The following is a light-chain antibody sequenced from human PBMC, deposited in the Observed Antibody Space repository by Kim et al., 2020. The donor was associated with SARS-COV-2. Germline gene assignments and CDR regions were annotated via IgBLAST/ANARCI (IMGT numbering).Light chain of an antibody. V-gene: IGLV3-1*01. CDR2: EDT. CDR1: KLGDKY. J-gene: IGLJ2*01. CDR3: QAWDSSTVV. Sequence: SYELTQPPSVSVSPGQTASISCSGDKLGDKYACWYQQNPGQSPVLVIYEDTKRPSGIPERFSGSNSGNTATLTISGTQAVDEADYYCQAWDSSTVVFGGG.